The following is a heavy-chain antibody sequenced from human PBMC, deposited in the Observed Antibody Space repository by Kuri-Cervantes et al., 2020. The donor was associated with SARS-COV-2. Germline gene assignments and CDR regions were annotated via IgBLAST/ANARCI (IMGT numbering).Heavy chain of an antibody. V-gene: IGHV1-69*05. CDR2: IIPIFGTA. J-gene: IGHJ6*03. Sequence: SVKVSCKASGGTFSSYAISWVRQAPGQGLEWMGGIIPIFGTANYAQKFQGRVTITTDESTSTAYMELSSLTSEDTAVCYCARVAAAAGPAGEYSFYMDVWGKGTTVTVSS. CDR3: ARVAAAAGPAGEYSFYMDV. CDR1: GGTFSSYA. D-gene: IGHD6-13*01.